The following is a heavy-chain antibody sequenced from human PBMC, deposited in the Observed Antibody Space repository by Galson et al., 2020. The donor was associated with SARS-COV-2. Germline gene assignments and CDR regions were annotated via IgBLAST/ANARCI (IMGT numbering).Heavy chain of an antibody. Sequence: GASVKVSCKVSGYTLTELSMHWVRQAPGKGPEWMGGFDPEDGETIYAQKFQGRVTMTEDTSTDTAYMELGSLRSEDTAVYYCATAPAVAGTGGWFDPWGQGTLVTVSS. V-gene: IGHV1-24*01. CDR1: GYTLTELS. CDR3: ATAPAVAGTGGWFDP. D-gene: IGHD6-19*01. CDR2: FDPEDGET. J-gene: IGHJ5*02.